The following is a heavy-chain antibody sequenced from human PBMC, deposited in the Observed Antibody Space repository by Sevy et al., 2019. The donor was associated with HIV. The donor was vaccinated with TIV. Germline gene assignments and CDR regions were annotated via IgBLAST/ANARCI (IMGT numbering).Heavy chain of an antibody. D-gene: IGHD1-26*01. J-gene: IGHJ4*02. V-gene: IGHV3-53*01. Sequence: GGSLRLSCAASEFTVSSSYMSWVRQAPGKVLEWVSILYSGGSTYYVASVKGRFAVSRDNSKNTLYLQMNSLRAEDTAVYYCARAGTGSYRAYFDYWGQGTLVTVSS. CDR1: EFTVSSSY. CDR3: ARAGTGSYRAYFDY. CDR2: LYSGGST.